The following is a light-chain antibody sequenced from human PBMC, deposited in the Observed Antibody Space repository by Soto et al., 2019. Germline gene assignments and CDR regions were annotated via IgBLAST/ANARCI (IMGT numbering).Light chain of an antibody. Sequence: ERVFTPSPGTLSLSPGERATLSCRASQSVSSSYLAWYQQKPGQAPRLLIYGASSRATGIPDRFSGSGSGTDFTLTISRLEPEDSAVYYCQQYASPPPTFGQGTRLEIK. CDR1: QSVSSSY. V-gene: IGKV3-20*01. J-gene: IGKJ5*01. CDR2: GAS. CDR3: QQYASPPPT.